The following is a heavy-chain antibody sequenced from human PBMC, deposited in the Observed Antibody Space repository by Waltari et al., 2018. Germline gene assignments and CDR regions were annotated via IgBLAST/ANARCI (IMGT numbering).Heavy chain of an antibody. CDR2: ISYDGSNK. J-gene: IGHJ3*02. CDR3: ARGRWLQSDAFDI. CDR1: GFTFTSYA. V-gene: IGHV3-30-3*01. D-gene: IGHD5-12*01. Sequence: QVQLVESGGGVVQPGRSLRLSCAASGFTFTSYAMHWVRQAPGKGLEWVAVISYDGSNKYYADSVKGRFTISRDKSKNTLYLQMNSLRAEDTAVYYCARGRWLQSDAFDIWGQGTMVTVSS.